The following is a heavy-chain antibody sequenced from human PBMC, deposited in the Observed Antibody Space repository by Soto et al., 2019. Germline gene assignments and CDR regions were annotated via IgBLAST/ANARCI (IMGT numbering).Heavy chain of an antibody. D-gene: IGHD6-19*01. CDR1: GFTFSSYA. CDR2: ISGSGGST. V-gene: IGHV3-23*01. J-gene: IGHJ4*02. CDR3: AKDLGVSIAVAGDYYFDY. Sequence: GGSLRLSCAASGFTFSSYAMSWVRQAPGKGLEWVSAISGSGGSTYYADSVKGRFTISRDNSKNTLYLQMNSLRAEDTAVYYCAKDLGVSIAVAGDYYFDYWGQGTLVTVSS.